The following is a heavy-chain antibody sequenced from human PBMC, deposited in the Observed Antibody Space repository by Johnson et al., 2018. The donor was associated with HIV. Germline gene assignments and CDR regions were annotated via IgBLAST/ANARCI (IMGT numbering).Heavy chain of an antibody. J-gene: IGHJ3*02. CDR2: ISWNSGSI. CDR1: GFTFDDYA. D-gene: IGHD6-13*01. V-gene: IGHV3-9*01. CDR3: AKDNVDSSWYAGAFDI. Sequence: QLVESGGGLVQPGRSLRLSCAASGFTFDDYAMHWVRQAPGKGLEWVSGISWNSGSIGYADSVKGRFTISRDNAKNSLYLQMNSLRAEDTALYYCAKDNVDSSWYAGAFDIWGQGTMVTVSS.